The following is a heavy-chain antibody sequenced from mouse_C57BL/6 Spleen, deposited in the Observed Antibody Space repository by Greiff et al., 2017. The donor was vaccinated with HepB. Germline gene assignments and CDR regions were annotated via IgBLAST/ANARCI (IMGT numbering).Heavy chain of an antibody. J-gene: IGHJ4*01. CDR3: ARNSQVITTVVAFYYYAMDY. CDR1: GYTFTDYY. Sequence: EVQLQQSGPVLVKPGASVKMSCKASGYTFTDYYMNWVKQSHGKSLEWIGVINPYNGGTSYNQKFKGKATLTVDKSSSTAYMELNSLTSEDSAVYYCARNSQVITTVVAFYYYAMDYWGQGTSVTVSS. CDR2: INPYNGGT. V-gene: IGHV1-19*01. D-gene: IGHD1-1*01.